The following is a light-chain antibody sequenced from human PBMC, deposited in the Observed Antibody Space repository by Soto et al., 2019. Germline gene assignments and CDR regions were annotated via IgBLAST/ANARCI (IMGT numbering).Light chain of an antibody. CDR3: MNAVQTLT. V-gene: IGKV2-28*01. J-gene: IGKJ4*01. CDR2: SVS. CDR1: QSPLHRNGNIY. Sequence: DIVMTQSPLSLSVTPGEPASISCRSSQSPLHRNGNIYLDWYLQKPGQSPQLLIYSVSNRASGVPERFSGTDFTLKISRVEAEDVGIYYCMNAVQTLTFGGGTKVEI.